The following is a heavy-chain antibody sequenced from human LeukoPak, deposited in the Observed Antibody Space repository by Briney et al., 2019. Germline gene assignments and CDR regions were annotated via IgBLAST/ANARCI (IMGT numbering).Heavy chain of an antibody. D-gene: IGHD1-1*01. Sequence: GGSLRLSCAASGFTVSSNYMSWVRQAPGKGLEWVSVIYSGGSTYYADSVKGRFTISRDNSKNTLYLQMNSLRAEDTAVYYCARDTTTTGFSWELDYWGQGTLVTVSS. V-gene: IGHV3-53*01. CDR1: GFTVSSNY. CDR2: IYSGGST. J-gene: IGHJ4*02. CDR3: ARDTTTTGFSWELDY.